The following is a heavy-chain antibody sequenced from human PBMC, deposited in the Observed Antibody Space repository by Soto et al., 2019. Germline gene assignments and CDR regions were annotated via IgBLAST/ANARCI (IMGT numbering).Heavy chain of an antibody. CDR1: GFTFSSYW. V-gene: IGHV3-7*01. J-gene: IGHJ4*02. D-gene: IGHD2-15*01. Sequence: EVQLVESGGGLVQPGGSLRLSCAASGFTFSSYWMSWVRQAPGKGLEWVANIKQDGSEKYYVDSVKGRFTISRDNAKNSLYLQMNSLRAEDTAVYYCARAMGDCSGGSCYSFDYRGQGTLVTVSS. CDR3: ARAMGDCSGGSCYSFDY. CDR2: IKQDGSEK.